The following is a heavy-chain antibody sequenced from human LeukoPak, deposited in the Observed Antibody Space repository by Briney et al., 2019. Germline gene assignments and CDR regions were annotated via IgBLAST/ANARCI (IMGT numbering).Heavy chain of an antibody. V-gene: IGHV3-30*02. CDR3: AKDDRGYYYATEGAFDI. CDR1: GFNFNTYT. D-gene: IGHD3-10*01. CDR2: IRYDGSNK. Sequence: GGSLRLSCAASGFNFNTYTMSWVRQAPGKGLEWVAFIRYDGSNKYYADSVRGRFTISRDNSKNTLYLQMNSLRAEDTAVYYCAKDDRGYYYATEGAFDIWGQGTMVTVSS. J-gene: IGHJ3*02.